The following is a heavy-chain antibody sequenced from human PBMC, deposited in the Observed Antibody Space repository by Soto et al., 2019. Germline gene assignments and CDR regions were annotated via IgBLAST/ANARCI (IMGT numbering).Heavy chain of an antibody. J-gene: IGHJ6*02. CDR3: AKDLRGRGGACGMDV. Sequence: QVQLVESGGGVVQPGRSLRLSCAASGFTFSSYAMHWVRQAPGKGLERVAVISYDGSNKYYADSVKGRFSNSRENSENTRSLQMRSRRAEDREVYYCAKDLRGRGGACGMDVWGQGTTVPVSS. V-gene: IGHV3-30*18. CDR2: ISYDGSNK. D-gene: IGHD3-10*01. CDR1: GFTFSSYA.